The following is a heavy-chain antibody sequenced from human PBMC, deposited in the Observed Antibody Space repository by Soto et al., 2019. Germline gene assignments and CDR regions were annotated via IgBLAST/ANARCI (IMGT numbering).Heavy chain of an antibody. CDR3: ASGIQLWLRRINNGYSR. CDR1: GGTFSTYA. V-gene: IGHV1-69*12. D-gene: IGHD5-18*01. CDR2: IIPMFGTA. Sequence: QVQLVQSGAEVKKPESSVKVSCKAPGGTFSTYAISWVRQAPGHGLEWMGGIIPMFGTATYAQRFQDRVTITADESTNTVYMELSSLRSEDTAVYFCASGIQLWLRRINNGYSRWGQGTLVTVSS. J-gene: IGHJ4*02.